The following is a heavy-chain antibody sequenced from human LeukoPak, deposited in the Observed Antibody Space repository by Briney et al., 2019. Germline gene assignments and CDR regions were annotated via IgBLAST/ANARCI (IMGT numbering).Heavy chain of an antibody. Sequence: PSETLSLTCTVSGGSISRGDYYGSWIRQPPGKGLEWIGYIYYSGSTYYNPSLKSRVTISVDTSKNQFSLKLSSVTAADTAVYYCARLYYYDSSGYYRSWGQGTLVTVSS. CDR2: IYYSGST. CDR1: GGSISRGDYY. V-gene: IGHV4-30-4*01. CDR3: ARLYYYDSSGYYRS. J-gene: IGHJ4*02. D-gene: IGHD3-22*01.